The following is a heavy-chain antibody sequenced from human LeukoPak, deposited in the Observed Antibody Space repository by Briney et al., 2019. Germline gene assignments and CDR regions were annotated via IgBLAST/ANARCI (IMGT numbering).Heavy chain of an antibody. CDR3: ARRTGGTGNFDY. D-gene: IGHD1-26*01. J-gene: IGHJ4*02. CDR2: IYYSVST. V-gene: IGHV4-59*08. Sequence: SETLSLTCTVSGGSISSHYWSWIRQPPAQGLELIGHIYYSVSTNYNPSLKSRVTISIDTSKNQFSLKLSSVTAADTAVYYCARRTGGTGNFDYWGQGTLVTVSS. CDR1: GGSISSHY.